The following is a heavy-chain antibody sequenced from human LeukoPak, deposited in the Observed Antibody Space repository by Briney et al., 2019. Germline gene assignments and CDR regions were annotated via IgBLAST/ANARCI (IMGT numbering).Heavy chain of an antibody. CDR3: ARNRRRPEWEGFDY. V-gene: IGHV4-39*07. CDR2: IYYSGST. D-gene: IGHD1-26*01. Sequence: SETLSLTCTVSGGSISSSSYYWGWIRQPPGKGLEWIGSIYYSGSTYYNPSLKSRVTISVDTSKNQFSLKLSSVTAADTAVYYCARNRRRPEWEGFDYWGQGTLVTVSS. J-gene: IGHJ4*02. CDR1: GGSISSSSYY.